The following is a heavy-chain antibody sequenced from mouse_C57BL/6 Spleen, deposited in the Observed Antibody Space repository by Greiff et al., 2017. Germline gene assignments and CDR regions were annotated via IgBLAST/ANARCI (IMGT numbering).Heavy chain of an antibody. CDR2: ISYDGSN. Sequence: EVKLMESGPGLVKPSQSLSLTCSVTGYSITSGYYWNWIRQFPGNKLEWMGYISYDGSNNYNPSLKNRISITRDTSKNQFFLKLNSVTTEDTATYYCAREPPSGYFDYWGQGTTLTVSS. D-gene: IGHD6-1*01. V-gene: IGHV3-6*01. CDR3: AREPPSGYFDY. J-gene: IGHJ2*01. CDR1: GYSITSGYY.